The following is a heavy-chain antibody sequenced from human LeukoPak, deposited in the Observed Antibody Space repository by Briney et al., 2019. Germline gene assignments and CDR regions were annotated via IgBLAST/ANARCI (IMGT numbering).Heavy chain of an antibody. Sequence: GGSLRLSCATSGFSFSSFAMTWVRQSPGKGLEWVSSINGRGDGPFYADSVKGRFTISRDNSKNTVDLQLNSLRDGDTALYYCAKDSLLSQGRHPYYFDYWGQGALVTVSS. J-gene: IGHJ4*02. D-gene: IGHD3-16*02. CDR1: GFSFSSFA. V-gene: IGHV3-23*01. CDR2: INGRGDGP. CDR3: AKDSLLSQGRHPYYFDY.